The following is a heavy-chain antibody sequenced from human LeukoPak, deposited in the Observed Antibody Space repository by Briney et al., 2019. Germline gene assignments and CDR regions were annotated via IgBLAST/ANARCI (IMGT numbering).Heavy chain of an antibody. V-gene: IGHV3-23*01. CDR2: ISGSGGST. Sequence: GSLRLPCAASGFTFSSYAMSWVRHAPGKGLEWVSAISGSGGSTYYADSVKGRFTISRDNSKNTLYLQMNSLRAEDTAVYYCAKDRKQWFRELVLFDYWGQGTLVTVSS. CDR1: GFTFSSYA. CDR3: AKDRKQWFRELVLFDY. J-gene: IGHJ4*02. D-gene: IGHD3-10*01.